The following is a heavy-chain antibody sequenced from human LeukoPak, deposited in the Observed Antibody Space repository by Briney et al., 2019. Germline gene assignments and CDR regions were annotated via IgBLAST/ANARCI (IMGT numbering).Heavy chain of an antibody. CDR3: AKEHTSGRPS. CDR2: ISSSNSYT. V-gene: IGHV3-21*01. D-gene: IGHD3-10*01. CDR1: GFTFSSYE. J-gene: IGHJ4*02. Sequence: GGSLRLSCAASGFTFSSYEMNWVRQAPGKGLEWVSSISSSNSYTYYADSVKGRFTISRDNAKNSLYLQMDNLRADDTAVYYCAKEHTSGRPSWGQGTLVTVSS.